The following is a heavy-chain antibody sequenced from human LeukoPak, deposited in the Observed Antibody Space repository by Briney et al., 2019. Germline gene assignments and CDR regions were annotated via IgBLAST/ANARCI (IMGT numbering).Heavy chain of an antibody. J-gene: IGHJ4*02. D-gene: IGHD4-23*01. V-gene: IGHV1-69*06. Sequence: SVKVSCKASGGTFSSYAISWVRQAPGQGLEWMGGIIPIFGTANYAQMFQGRVTITAGKSTGTAYMEPSSLRSEDTAVYYCARAGGGVVTPVTLVYWGQGTPVTVSS. CDR3: ARAGGGVVTPVTLVY. CDR2: IIPIFGTA. CDR1: GGTFSSYA.